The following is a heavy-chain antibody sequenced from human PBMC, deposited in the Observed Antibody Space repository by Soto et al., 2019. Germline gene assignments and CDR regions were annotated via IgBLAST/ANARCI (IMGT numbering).Heavy chain of an antibody. V-gene: IGHV3-74*01. CDR1: GCTFSSYW. CDR3: ASDLSGRADV. J-gene: IGHJ6*02. CDR2: MNEDGGTT. D-gene: IGHD3-10*01. Sequence: GGSLRLSCAASGCTFSSYWMHWVRQAPGKGLVWVSRMNEDGGTTDYADSVKGRFTISRDNAKNTLYLQMNSLRVEDTAVYYCASDLSGRADVWGQGTKVTVSS.